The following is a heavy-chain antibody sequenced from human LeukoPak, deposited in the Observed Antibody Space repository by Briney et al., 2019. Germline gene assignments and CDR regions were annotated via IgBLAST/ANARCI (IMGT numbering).Heavy chain of an antibody. Sequence: ASVKVSCKASGYTFTGYYMHWVRQAPGQGLEWMGWINPNSGGTNYAQKFQGRVTMTRDTSISTAYMELSRLRSDDTAVYYCARAYYHDPYAFDIWGQGTMVTVSS. D-gene: IGHD3-22*01. V-gene: IGHV1-2*02. CDR1: GYTFTGYY. CDR3: ARAYYHDPYAFDI. CDR2: INPNSGGT. J-gene: IGHJ3*02.